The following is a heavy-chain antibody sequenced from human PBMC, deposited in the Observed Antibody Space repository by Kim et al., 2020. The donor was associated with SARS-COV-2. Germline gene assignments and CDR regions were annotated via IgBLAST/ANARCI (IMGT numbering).Heavy chain of an antibody. Sequence: SETLSLTCAVYGGSLSGYYWSWIRQPPGKGLEWIGEINHSGRTNYNPSLKSRVTISVDTSKNQFSLKLTSVTAADTAVYYCARRLSSTSCWGFHYFDLWG. D-gene: IGHD2-2*01. V-gene: IGHV4-34*01. CDR1: GGSLSGYY. J-gene: IGHJ3*01. CDR2: INHSGRT. CDR3: ARRLSSTSCWGFHYFDL.